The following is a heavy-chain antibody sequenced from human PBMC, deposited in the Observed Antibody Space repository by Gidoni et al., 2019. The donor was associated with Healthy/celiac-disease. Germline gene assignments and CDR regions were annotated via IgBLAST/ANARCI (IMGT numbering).Heavy chain of an antibody. D-gene: IGHD3-16*01. CDR1: GFTFSSYW. CDR2: IKQDGSEK. V-gene: IGHV3-7*05. J-gene: IGHJ4*02. CDR3: ARANGGDGYNMDFDY. Sequence: EVQLVESGGGLVQPGGSLRLSCAASGFTFSSYWMSWVRQAPGKGLEWVANIKQDGSEKYYVDSVKGRFTISRDNAKNSLYLQMNSLRAEDTAVYYCARANGGDGYNMDFDYWGQGTLVTVSS.